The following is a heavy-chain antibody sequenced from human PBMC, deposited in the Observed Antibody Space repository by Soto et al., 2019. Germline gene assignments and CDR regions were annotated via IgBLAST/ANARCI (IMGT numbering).Heavy chain of an antibody. Sequence: QVQLVESGGGVVQPGRSLRLSCAASGFTFSSYGMHWVRQAPGKGLEWVAVIWYDGSNKYYADSVKGRFTISRDNSKNTLYLQMNSLRAEDTAVYHCARDGLGYCSSTSCYSYNWFDPWGQGTLVTVSS. J-gene: IGHJ5*02. CDR1: GFTFSSYG. CDR2: IWYDGSNK. V-gene: IGHV3-33*01. CDR3: ARDGLGYCSSTSCYSYNWFDP. D-gene: IGHD2-2*01.